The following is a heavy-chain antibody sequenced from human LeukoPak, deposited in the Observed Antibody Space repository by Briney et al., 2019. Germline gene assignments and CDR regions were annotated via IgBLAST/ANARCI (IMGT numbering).Heavy chain of an antibody. V-gene: IGHV4-59*01. CDR3: VRGRDGYSH. CDR2: IYYTGST. CDR1: GASISTYY. J-gene: IGHJ4*02. D-gene: IGHD5-24*01. Sequence: SETLSLTCTVSGASISTYYWSWIRQPPGKGLEWIGFIYYTGSTNYNPSLKSRVTMSVDTSKNQFSLTLNSVTATDTAVYYCVRGRDGYSHWGQGTLVTVSS.